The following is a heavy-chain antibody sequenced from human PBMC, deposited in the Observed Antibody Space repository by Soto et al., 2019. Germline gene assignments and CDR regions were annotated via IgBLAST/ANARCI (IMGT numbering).Heavy chain of an antibody. V-gene: IGHV5-51*01. CDR3: ARVTTPSFYYYGMDV. CDR2: IYPGDSDT. D-gene: IGHD4-4*01. CDR1: GYSFTSYW. Sequence: XESLSISRKGSGYSFTSYWIGLVRQMRGKGLEWMGIIYPGDSDTRYSPSFQGQVTISADKSISTAYLQWSSLKASDTAMYYCARVTTPSFYYYGMDVWGQGTTVTVSS. J-gene: IGHJ6*02.